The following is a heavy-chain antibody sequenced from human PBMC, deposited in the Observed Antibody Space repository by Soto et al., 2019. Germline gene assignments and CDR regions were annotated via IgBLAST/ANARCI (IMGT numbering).Heavy chain of an antibody. D-gene: IGHD3-10*01. CDR1: GYMFTSYG. V-gene: IGHV1-18*01. J-gene: IGHJ5*02. CDR3: ARVATVRGVIIKSGWLDP. CDR2: ISTYNGNT. Sequence: ASVKVSCKASGYMFTSYGISWVRQAPGQGLEWMGWISTYNGNTNYAQNLQGRVTMTTDTSTSTAYMELRSLRSDDTAVYYCARVATVRGVIIKSGWLDPGGQGTQVTVYS.